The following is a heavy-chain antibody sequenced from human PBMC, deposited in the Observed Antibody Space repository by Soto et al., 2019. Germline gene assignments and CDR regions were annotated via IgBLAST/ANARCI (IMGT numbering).Heavy chain of an antibody. V-gene: IGHV5-10-1*01. CDR3: ARHPHSLDCSGGSCYGYYFDY. J-gene: IGHJ4*02. CDR1: GYSFTRYW. CDR2: IDPSDSYT. D-gene: IGHD2-15*01. Sequence: GESLKVSCKGSGYSFTRYWIGWVRQMPGKGLEWMGRIDPSDSYTNYSPSFQGHVTISADKSISTAYLQWSSLKASDTAMYYCARHPHSLDCSGGSCYGYYFDYWGQGTLVNVSS.